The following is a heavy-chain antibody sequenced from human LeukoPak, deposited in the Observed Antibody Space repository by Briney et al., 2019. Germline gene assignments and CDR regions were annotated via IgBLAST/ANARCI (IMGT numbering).Heavy chain of an antibody. CDR3: GMDRVIITD. V-gene: IGHV3-7*01. D-gene: IGHD3-22*01. Sequence: GGSLRLSCEASGFRFSSYWMTWVRQAPGKGLEWVANIKEDGSETRYVDSVKGRFTVSRDNAKNSVYLEMNSLRVEDTAIYYCGMDRVIITDWGQGAQVTFSS. J-gene: IGHJ4*02. CDR1: GFRFSSYW. CDR2: IKEDGSET.